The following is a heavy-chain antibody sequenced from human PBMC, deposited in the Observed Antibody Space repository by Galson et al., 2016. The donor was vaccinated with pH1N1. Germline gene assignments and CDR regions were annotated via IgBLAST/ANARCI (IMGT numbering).Heavy chain of an antibody. D-gene: IGHD2-21*01. CDR3: AKADHIWASYFDY. CDR2: IEDGGGGT. CDR1: GFTFNNYA. V-gene: IGHV3-23*01. Sequence: SLRLSCAASGFTFNNYAMSWVRQAPGKGLEWVSGIEDGGGGTEYADPVKGRFTISSDNSKNTLSLQMNSLRAEDTAVYFCAKADHIWASYFDYWGQGTLVTVSP. J-gene: IGHJ4*02.